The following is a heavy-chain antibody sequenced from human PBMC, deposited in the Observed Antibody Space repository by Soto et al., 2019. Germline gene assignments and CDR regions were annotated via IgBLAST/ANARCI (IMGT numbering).Heavy chain of an antibody. CDR3: ARDSYSGYDLNAFDI. CDR2: ISSSSSYI. CDR1: GFTFSSYS. Sequence: PGGSLRLSCAASGFTFSSYSMNWVRQAPGKGLEWVSSISSSSSYIYYAGSVKGRFTISRDNAKNSLYLQMNSLRAEDTAVYYCARDSYSGYDLNAFDIWGQGTMVTVSS. J-gene: IGHJ3*02. V-gene: IGHV3-21*01. D-gene: IGHD5-12*01.